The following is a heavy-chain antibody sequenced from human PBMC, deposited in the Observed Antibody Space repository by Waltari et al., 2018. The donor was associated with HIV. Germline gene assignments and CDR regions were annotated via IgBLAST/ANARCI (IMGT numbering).Heavy chain of an antibody. V-gene: IGHV3-66*01. CDR3: ASIAYCGGDCYPRGMDV. D-gene: IGHD2-21*02. CDR1: GFPVSSNY. J-gene: IGHJ6*02. CDR2: IYGGVSK. Sequence: EVQLVESGGGLVQPGGSLRLSCAASGFPVSSNYMSWVRKAPGKGREWVSVIYGGVSKNCADAVKGRFPISRDNAKNTLYLQMNSLRAEDTAVYYCASIAYCGGDCYPRGMDVWGQGTTVTVSS.